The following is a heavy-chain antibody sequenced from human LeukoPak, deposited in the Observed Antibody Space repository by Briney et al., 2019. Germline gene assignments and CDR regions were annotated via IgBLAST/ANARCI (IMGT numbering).Heavy chain of an antibody. J-gene: IGHJ4*02. Sequence: PGGSLRLSCAASGLTFDDYGMSWVRQAPGKGLEWVSGINWNGGSTGYADSVKGRFTISRDNSKNSLYLQMNSLRAEDSALYYCAKDEWFIYRADFILDYWGQGTLVTVSS. CDR2: INWNGGST. D-gene: IGHD3-3*01. V-gene: IGHV3-20*04. CDR3: AKDEWFIYRADFILDY. CDR1: GLTFDDYG.